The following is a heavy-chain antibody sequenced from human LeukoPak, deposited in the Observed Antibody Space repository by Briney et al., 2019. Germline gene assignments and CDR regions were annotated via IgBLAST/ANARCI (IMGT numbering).Heavy chain of an antibody. Sequence: PGGSLRLSCAASGFTFSSYAMSWVRQAPGKGLEWVSAISGSGGSTYYADSVKSRFTISRDNSKNTLYLQMNSLRAEDTAVYYCAKLTAMVRGVMDYWGQGTLVTVSS. CDR1: GFTFSSYA. CDR2: ISGSGGST. J-gene: IGHJ4*02. CDR3: AKLTAMVRGVMDY. V-gene: IGHV3-23*01. D-gene: IGHD3-10*01.